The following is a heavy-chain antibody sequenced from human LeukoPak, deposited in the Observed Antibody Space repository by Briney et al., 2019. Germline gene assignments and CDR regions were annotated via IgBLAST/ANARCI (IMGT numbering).Heavy chain of an antibody. CDR2: ISSSSSTI. J-gene: IGHJ4*02. CDR1: GFTFSSYS. V-gene: IGHV3-48*04. Sequence: GGSLRLSCAASGFTFSSYSMNWVRQAPGKGLEWVSYISSSSSTIYYADSVKGRFTISRDNAKNSLYLQMNSLRAEDTAVYYCARAFSTHYFDYWGQGTLVTVSS. D-gene: IGHD2/OR15-2a*01. CDR3: ARAFSTHYFDY.